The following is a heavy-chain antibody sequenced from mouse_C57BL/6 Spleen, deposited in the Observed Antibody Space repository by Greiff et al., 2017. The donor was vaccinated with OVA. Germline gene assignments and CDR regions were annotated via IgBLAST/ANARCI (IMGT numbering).Heavy chain of an antibody. J-gene: IGHJ2*01. V-gene: IGHV3-6*01. CDR2: ISYDGSN. Sequence: EVKLVESGPGLVKPSQSLSLTCSVTGYSITSGYYWNWIRQFPGNKLEWMGYISYDGSNNYNPSLKNRISITRDTSKNQLFLKLNSVTTEDTATYYCARDRLANWDYWGQGTTLTVSS. CDR3: ARDRLANWDY. CDR1: GYSITSGYY. D-gene: IGHD4-1*01.